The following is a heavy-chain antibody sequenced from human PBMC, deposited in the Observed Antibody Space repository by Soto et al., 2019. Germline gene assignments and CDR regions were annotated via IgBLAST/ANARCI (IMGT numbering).Heavy chain of an antibody. J-gene: IGHJ6*03. CDR1: GYTFTGYY. CDR2: INPNSGGT. V-gene: IGHV1-2*04. Sequence: ASVKVSCKASGYTFTGYYMHWVRQAPGQGLEWMGWINPNSGGTNYAQKFQGWVTMTRDTSISTAYMELSRLRSDDTAVYYCARGVAGGWTYYYYYMDVWGKGTTVTVSS. CDR3: ARGVAGGWTYYYYYMDV. D-gene: IGHD2-15*01.